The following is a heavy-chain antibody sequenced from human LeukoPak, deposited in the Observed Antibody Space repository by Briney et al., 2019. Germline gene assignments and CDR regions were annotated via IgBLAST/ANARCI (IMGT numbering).Heavy chain of an antibody. CDR2: ITPIFGTA. Sequence: SVKVSCKASGYTFTGYYMHWVRQAPGQGLEWMGGITPIFGTANYLQKFQGRVTITADKSTSTAYMELSRLRSEDTAIYYCARASSDDTAMATPFAYWGQGTLVTVSS. J-gene: IGHJ4*02. D-gene: IGHD5-18*01. CDR3: ARASSDDTAMATPFAY. CDR1: GYTFTGYY. V-gene: IGHV1-69*06.